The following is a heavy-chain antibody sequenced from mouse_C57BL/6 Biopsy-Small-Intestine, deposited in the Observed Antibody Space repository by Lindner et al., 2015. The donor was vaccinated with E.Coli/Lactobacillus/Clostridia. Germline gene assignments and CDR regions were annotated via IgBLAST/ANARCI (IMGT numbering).Heavy chain of an antibody. D-gene: IGHD2-10*01. Sequence: VQLQESGAELVKPGASVKISCKASGCAFSSYWMNWVKQRPGKGLEWIGQIYPGDGDTNYNGKFKGKATLTADKSSSTAYMQLSSLTSEDSAVYFCARSSAYFGAMDYWGQGTSVTVSS. J-gene: IGHJ4*01. CDR1: GCAFSSYW. V-gene: IGHV1-80*01. CDR3: ARSSAYFGAMDY. CDR2: IYPGDGDT.